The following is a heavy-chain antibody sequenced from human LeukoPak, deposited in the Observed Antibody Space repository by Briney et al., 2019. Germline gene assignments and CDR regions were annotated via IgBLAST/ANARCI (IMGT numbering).Heavy chain of an antibody. V-gene: IGHV3-23*01. J-gene: IGHJ4*02. CDR2: ISGSGYRT. D-gene: IGHD4-17*01. CDR3: AKGENRDHDYGDYNAY. CDR1: GFTFSSYA. Sequence: PGGSLRLSCAASGFTFSSYAISWVRQAPGKGLEWVSAISGSGYRTYYADSVKGRYTISRDNSKNTLYLQMNSLRAEDTAVYYCAKGENRDHDYGDYNAYWGQGTLVTVSS.